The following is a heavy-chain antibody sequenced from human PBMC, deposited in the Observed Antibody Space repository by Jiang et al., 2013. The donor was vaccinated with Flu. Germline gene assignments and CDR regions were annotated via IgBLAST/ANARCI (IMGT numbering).Heavy chain of an antibody. CDR2: IIPILGIA. Sequence: SGAEVKKPGSSVKVSCKASGGTFSSYTISWVRQAPGQGLEWMGRIIPILGIANYAQKFQGRVTITADKSTSTAYMELSSLRSEDTAVYYCARGSHSSSWYYYFDYWGQGTLVTVSS. CDR3: ARGSHSSSWYYYFDY. J-gene: IGHJ4*02. CDR1: GGTFSSYT. V-gene: IGHV1-69*04. D-gene: IGHD6-13*01.